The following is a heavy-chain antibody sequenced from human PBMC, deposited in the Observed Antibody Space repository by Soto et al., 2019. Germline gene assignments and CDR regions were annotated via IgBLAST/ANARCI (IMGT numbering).Heavy chain of an antibody. CDR3: ARDADRWSIDY. Sequence: QVQLVECGGGVVQPGRSLRLSCAASGFTFSSYAMHWVRQAPGKGLEWVAVISYDGSNKYYADSVKGRFTISRDNSKNTLYLQMNSLRAEDTAVYYCARDADRWSIDYWGQGTLVTVSS. CDR2: ISYDGSNK. V-gene: IGHV3-30-3*01. D-gene: IGHD2-8*02. J-gene: IGHJ4*02. CDR1: GFTFSSYA.